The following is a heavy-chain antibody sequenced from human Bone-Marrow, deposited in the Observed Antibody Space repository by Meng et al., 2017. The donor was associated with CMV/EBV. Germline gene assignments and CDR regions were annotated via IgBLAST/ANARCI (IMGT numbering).Heavy chain of an antibody. J-gene: IGHJ4*02. Sequence: SETLSLTCTVSGGSISSSSYYWGWIRQPPGKGLEWIGSIYYSGSTYYNPSLKSRVTISVDTSKNQFSLKLSFVIAPDKGGYYCARDPGVGLDYWGQGTLVTVSS. CDR2: IYYSGST. CDR3: ARDPGVGLDY. CDR1: GGSISSSSYY. D-gene: IGHD1-26*01. V-gene: IGHV4-39*07.